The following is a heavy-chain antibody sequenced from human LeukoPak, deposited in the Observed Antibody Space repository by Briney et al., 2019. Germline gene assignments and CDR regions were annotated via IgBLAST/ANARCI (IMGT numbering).Heavy chain of an antibody. CDR3: ARGGAARPDI. J-gene: IGHJ3*02. Sequence: GGSLRPSCAASGFTFSSYGMNWVRQAPGKGLEWVSYISSSNSNINYADSVKGRFTISRDNARNSLYLQMNSLRAEDTAVYYCARGGAARPDIWGQGTMVTVSS. V-gene: IGHV3-48*01. CDR2: ISSSNSNI. D-gene: IGHD6-6*01. CDR1: GFTFSSYG.